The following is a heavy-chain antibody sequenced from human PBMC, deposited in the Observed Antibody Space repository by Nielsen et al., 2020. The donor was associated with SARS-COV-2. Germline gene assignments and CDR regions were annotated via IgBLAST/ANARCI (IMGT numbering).Heavy chain of an antibody. CDR1: GFSLSTSGVG. CDR3: ARIKAVAGTGVFDY. V-gene: IGHV2-5*02. D-gene: IGHD6-19*01. CDR2: IYWDDDK. Sequence: SGPTLVKPTQTLTLTCTFSGFSLSTSGVGVGWIRQPPGKALEWLALIYWDDDKRYSPSLKSRLTITKDTSKNQVVLTMTNMDPVDTATYYCARIKAVAGTGVFDYWGQGTLVTVSS. J-gene: IGHJ4*02.